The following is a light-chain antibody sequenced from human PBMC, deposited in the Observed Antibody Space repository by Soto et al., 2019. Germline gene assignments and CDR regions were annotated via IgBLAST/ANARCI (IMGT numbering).Light chain of an antibody. J-gene: IGKJ1*01. CDR1: QSVSSN. CDR2: GAS. Sequence: EIVLTQSPGTLSLSPGERATLSCRASQSVSSNYLAWYQQKPGQAPRLLIFGASNRATDIPDRFSGSGSGTEFTLTISSLQSEDFAVYYCQQYNNWPLFGLFGQGTKVDIK. V-gene: IGKV3D-15*01. CDR3: QQYNNWPLFGL.